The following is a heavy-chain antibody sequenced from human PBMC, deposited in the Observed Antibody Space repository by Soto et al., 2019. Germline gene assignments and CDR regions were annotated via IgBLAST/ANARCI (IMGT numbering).Heavy chain of an antibody. Sequence: ASVKVSCKASGYTFTSYGISWVRQAPGQGLEWMGWISAYNGNKNYAQKLQGRVTMTTDTSTSTAYMELRSLRSDDTAVYYCARGGYYYDSSGSPHWFDPWGQGTLVTVSS. CDR3: ARGGYYYDSSGSPHWFDP. J-gene: IGHJ5*02. D-gene: IGHD3-22*01. V-gene: IGHV1-18*01. CDR1: GYTFTSYG. CDR2: ISAYNGNK.